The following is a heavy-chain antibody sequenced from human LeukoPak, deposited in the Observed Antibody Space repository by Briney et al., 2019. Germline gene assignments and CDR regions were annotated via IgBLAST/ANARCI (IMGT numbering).Heavy chain of an antibody. CDR3: ARVGYCSSTSCPTDYYYYYYMDV. V-gene: IGHV1-18*01. Sequence: ASVKVSCKASGYTFTSCGISWVRQAPGQGLEWMGWISADNGNTNYAQKLQGRVTMTTDTSTSTAYMELRSLRSDDTAVYYCARVGYCSSTSCPTDYYYYYYMDVWGKGTTVTVSS. J-gene: IGHJ6*03. CDR1: GYTFTSCG. D-gene: IGHD2-2*01. CDR2: ISADNGNT.